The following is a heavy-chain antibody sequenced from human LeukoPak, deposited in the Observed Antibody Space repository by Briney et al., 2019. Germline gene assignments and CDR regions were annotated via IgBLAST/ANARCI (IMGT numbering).Heavy chain of an antibody. CDR1: GGTSNSYA. CDR3: AAGSGSYYSGWVNWFDP. J-gene: IGHJ5*02. V-gene: IGHV1-69*06. D-gene: IGHD3-10*01. Sequence: ASVKVSCKASGGTSNSYAISWVRQAPGQGHEWMGQIIPVFTTANYAQRFQDRVTITADKSTSTAYMELSSLRSEDTAVYYCAAGSGSYYSGWVNWFDPWGQGTLVTVSS. CDR2: IIPVFTTA.